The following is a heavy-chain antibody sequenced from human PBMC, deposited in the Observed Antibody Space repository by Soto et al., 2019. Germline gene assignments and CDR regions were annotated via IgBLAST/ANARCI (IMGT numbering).Heavy chain of an antibody. Sequence: GGSLRLSCAASGFTFSSYGMHWVRQAPGKGLEWVAVIWYDGSNKYYADSVKGRFTISRDNSKNTLYLQMNSLRAEDTAVYYCAREGLLWFGEPYYGMDVWGQGTTVTVSS. J-gene: IGHJ6*02. V-gene: IGHV3-33*01. D-gene: IGHD3-10*01. CDR1: GFTFSSYG. CDR2: IWYDGSNK. CDR3: AREGLLWFGEPYYGMDV.